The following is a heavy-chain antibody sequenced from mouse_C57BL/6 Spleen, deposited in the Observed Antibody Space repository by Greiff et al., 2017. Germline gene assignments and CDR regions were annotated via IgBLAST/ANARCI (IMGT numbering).Heavy chain of an antibody. J-gene: IGHJ2*01. Sequence: EVKLEESGGGLVQPGGSMKLSCVASGFTFSNYWMNWVRQSPEKGLEWVAQISLNSDNYATHYAESGKGRFTISRDESKSSVYLQMNNLRAEDKGIYYCTAYYYGSSYYFDYWGQGTTLTVSS. CDR2: ISLNSDNYAT. CDR3: TAYYYGSSYYFDY. CDR1: GFTFSNYW. D-gene: IGHD1-1*01. V-gene: IGHV6-3*01.